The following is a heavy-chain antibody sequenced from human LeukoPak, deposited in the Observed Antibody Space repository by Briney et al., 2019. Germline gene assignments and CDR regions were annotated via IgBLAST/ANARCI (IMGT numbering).Heavy chain of an antibody. D-gene: IGHD6-13*01. CDR2: ISGSGGST. CDR3: AKDRRIAAAYLFDN. CDR1: GFTFNIYA. Sequence: GGSLSLSCAASGFTFNIYAMSWVRQAPGKGLEWVAGISGSGGSTGYADSVKGRFTISRDNSKNTLYLHMNSLRAEDTAVYYCAKDRRIAAAYLFDNWGQGPLVSVSS. J-gene: IGHJ4*02. V-gene: IGHV3-23*01.